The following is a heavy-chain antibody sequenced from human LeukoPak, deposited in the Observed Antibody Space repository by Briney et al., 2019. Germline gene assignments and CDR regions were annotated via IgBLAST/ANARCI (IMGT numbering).Heavy chain of an antibody. D-gene: IGHD1-1*01. CDR1: GYIFTSYW. CDR2: IYPGDSDT. Sequence: HGASLQISCKGSGYIFTSYWIGWVRQLPGKGLEWMGIIYPGDSDTRYSPSFQGQVTISADKSISTAYLQWSSLKASDTAMYYCARLSVQLESDAFDIWGQGTMVTVSS. J-gene: IGHJ3*02. CDR3: ARLSVQLESDAFDI. V-gene: IGHV5-51*01.